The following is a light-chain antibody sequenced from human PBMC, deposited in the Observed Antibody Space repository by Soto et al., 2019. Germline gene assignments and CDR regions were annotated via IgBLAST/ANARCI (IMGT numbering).Light chain of an antibody. Sequence: EIQMTQSPSALSASVVDRVTITFLASQSISSWLAWYQQKPGKAPKLLIYKASSLESGVPSRFSGSGSGTEFTLTISSLEPEDFAVYYCQQRSNWPPGLTFGGGTKVDIK. J-gene: IGKJ4*01. CDR1: QSISSW. CDR3: QQRSNWPPGLT. CDR2: KAS. V-gene: IGKV1-5*03.